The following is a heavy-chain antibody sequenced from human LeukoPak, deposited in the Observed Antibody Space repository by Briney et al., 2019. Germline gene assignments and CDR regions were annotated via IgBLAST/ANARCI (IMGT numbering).Heavy chain of an antibody. Sequence: SETLSLTCTVSGGSISSSSYYWGWIRQPPGKGLEWIGSIYYSGSTYYNPSLKSRVTISVDTSKNQFSLKLSSVTAADTAVYYCARGSPLRSQPQGIWGQGTMVTVSS. CDR3: ARGSPLRSQPQGI. J-gene: IGHJ3*02. D-gene: IGHD4-17*01. V-gene: IGHV4-39*07. CDR1: GGSISSSSYY. CDR2: IYYSGST.